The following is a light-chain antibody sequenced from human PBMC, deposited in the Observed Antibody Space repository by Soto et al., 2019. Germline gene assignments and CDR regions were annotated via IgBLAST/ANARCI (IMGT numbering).Light chain of an antibody. Sequence: QAVVTQPPSASATPGQRVSISCSGSRSNIGSNYVYWYQQLPGAAPRLLMYSNNQRPSGVTGRFSVSKSGTSASLAFSGLRSEDEADYYCAAWYDNLSGWVFGGGTKLTVL. J-gene: IGLJ3*02. CDR1: RSNIGSNY. CDR2: SNN. CDR3: AAWYDNLSGWV. V-gene: IGLV1-47*02.